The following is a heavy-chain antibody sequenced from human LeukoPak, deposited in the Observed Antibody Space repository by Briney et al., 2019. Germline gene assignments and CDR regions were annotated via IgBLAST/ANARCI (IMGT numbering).Heavy chain of an antibody. Sequence: GGSLRLSCAASGFTFSSYAMHWVRQAPGKGLEWVAVISYDGSNKYYADSVKGRFTISRDNSKNTLYLQMNSLRVEDTAVYYCARLYGDDSWGQGTLVTVSS. CDR3: ARLYGDDS. J-gene: IGHJ5*01. D-gene: IGHD4-17*01. CDR1: GFTFSSYA. V-gene: IGHV3-30*04. CDR2: ISYDGSNK.